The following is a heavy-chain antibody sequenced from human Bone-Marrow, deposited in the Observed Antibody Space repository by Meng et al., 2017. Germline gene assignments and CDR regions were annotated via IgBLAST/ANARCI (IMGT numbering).Heavy chain of an antibody. CDR3: ARDGDSGDY. D-gene: IGHD7-27*01. CDR1: GFTFSSSW. V-gene: IGHV3-7*01. J-gene: IGHJ4*02. Sequence: GESLKISCAASGFTFSSSWMHWVCQAPGKGLEWVANIKQDGSEKYYVDSVKGRFTISRDNAKNSLYLQMNSLRAEDTAVYYCARDGDSGDYWGQGTLVTVSS. CDR2: IKQDGSEK.